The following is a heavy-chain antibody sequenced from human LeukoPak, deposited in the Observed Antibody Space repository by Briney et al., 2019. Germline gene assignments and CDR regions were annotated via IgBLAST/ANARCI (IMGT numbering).Heavy chain of an antibody. CDR1: GGSISSYY. Sequence: SETLSLTCTVSGGSISSYYWSWIRQPAGKGLEWIGRIYTSGSTNYNPSLKSRVTMSVDTSKNQFSLKLSSVTAADTAVYYCARDPRGYYDSSGYYTWNYWGQGTLVTVSS. J-gene: IGHJ4*02. CDR3: ARDPRGYYDSSGYYTWNY. D-gene: IGHD3-22*01. V-gene: IGHV4-4*07. CDR2: IYTSGST.